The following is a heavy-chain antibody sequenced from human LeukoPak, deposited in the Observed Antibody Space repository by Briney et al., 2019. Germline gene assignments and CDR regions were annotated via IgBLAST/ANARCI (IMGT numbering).Heavy chain of an antibody. CDR2: LIHTGGT. D-gene: IGHD3-3*01. Sequence: SETLSLTCTVSSGSISSGTFYWDWNRQTPGKGLESIVSLIHTGGTYYNPSLRSRVTTSVDTSKNQFSLKLHSVTAADTAMYYCARRRPGYYDFWSGYQDYWGQGTLVTVSS. CDR3: ARRRPGYYDFWSGYQDY. V-gene: IGHV4-39*01. J-gene: IGHJ4*02. CDR1: SGSISSGTFY.